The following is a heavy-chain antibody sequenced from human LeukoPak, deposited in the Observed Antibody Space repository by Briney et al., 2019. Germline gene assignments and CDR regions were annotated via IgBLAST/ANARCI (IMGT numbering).Heavy chain of an antibody. CDR2: IYYSGST. CDR3: ARYXVSYPHDAFDI. V-gene: IGHV4-59*01. D-gene: IGHD1-26*01. CDR1: GGSIXSYY. J-gene: IGHJ3*02. Sequence: XXVSGGSIXSYYWSWIRQPPGKGLEYIGYIYYSGSTSYNPSLKSRVTISVDTSKKQFSLKLSSVTAADTAFYYCARYXVSYPHDAFDIWGQGTMVTVSS.